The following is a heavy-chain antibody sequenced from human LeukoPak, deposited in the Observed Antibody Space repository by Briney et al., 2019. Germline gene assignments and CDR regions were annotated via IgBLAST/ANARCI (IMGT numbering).Heavy chain of an antibody. CDR2: INPNSGGT. J-gene: IGHJ4*02. CDR1: GYTFTGYY. V-gene: IGHV1-2*02. Sequence: ASVTVSCKASGYTFTGYYMHWVRQAPGQGLEWMGWINPNSGGTNYAQKFQGRVTMTRDTSISTAYMELSRLRSDDTAVYYCARAKVDDYIWGSYRYTFKYYFDYWGQGTLVTVSS. CDR3: ARAKVDDYIWGSYRYTFKYYFDY. D-gene: IGHD3-16*02.